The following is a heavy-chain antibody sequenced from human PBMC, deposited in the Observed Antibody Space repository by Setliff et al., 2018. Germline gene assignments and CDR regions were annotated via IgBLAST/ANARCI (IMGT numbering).Heavy chain of an antibody. CDR2: IWHDGGNK. Sequence: GGSLRLSCAASGFTFSNYRMHWVRQAPGKGLEWVAVIWHDGGNKYHADSVKGRFTTSRDNAKNSLYLQMNSLRAEDMALYYCAKAGPRGWYYFDYWGQGTLVTVSS. D-gene: IGHD2-15*01. CDR1: GFTFSNYR. J-gene: IGHJ4*02. CDR3: AKAGPRGWYYFDY. V-gene: IGHV3-33*03.